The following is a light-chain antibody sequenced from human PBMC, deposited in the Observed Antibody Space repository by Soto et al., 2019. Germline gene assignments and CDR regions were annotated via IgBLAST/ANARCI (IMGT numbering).Light chain of an antibody. CDR2: GAS. CDR1: QSLTNV. J-gene: IGKJ1*01. Sequence: TQSPGTLSLSPGERATLSCRASQSLTNVFLAWYQRKPGQAPRLIIYGASRRATGIPDRFSGSGSGTDFTLTISSLQSEDFAVYYCQQYNNWPPLTFGQGTQVEIK. V-gene: IGKV3D-15*01. CDR3: QQYNNWPPLT.